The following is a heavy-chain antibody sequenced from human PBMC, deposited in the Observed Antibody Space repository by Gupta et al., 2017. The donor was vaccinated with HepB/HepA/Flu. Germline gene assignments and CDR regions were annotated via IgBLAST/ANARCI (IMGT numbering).Heavy chain of an antibody. CDR3: AVYGPPPSAYYYYYMDV. D-gene: IGHD3-10*01. CDR1: GSSISSSSYY. V-gene: IGHV4-39*01. J-gene: IGHJ6*03. CDR2: IYYSGST. Sequence: QLQLQESGPGLVKPSETLSLTCTVPGSSISSSSYYWGWIRQPPGKGLEWIGSIYYSGSTYYNPSLKSRVTISVDTSKNQFSLKLSSVTAVDTAVYYCAVYGPPPSAYYYYYMDVWGKGTTVTVSS.